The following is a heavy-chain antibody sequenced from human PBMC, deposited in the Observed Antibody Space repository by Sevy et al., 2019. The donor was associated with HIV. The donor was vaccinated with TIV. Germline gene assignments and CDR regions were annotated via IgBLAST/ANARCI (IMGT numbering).Heavy chain of an antibody. V-gene: IGHV3-7*01. D-gene: IGHD3-10*01. J-gene: IGHJ4*02. CDR1: GFTFSKYW. CDR2: INQDGSEK. CDR3: ARETGSSPFDY. Sequence: GGSRRLSCAASGFTFSKYWMSWVRQAPGKGLEWVANINQDGSEKYYVDSVKGRFTISRDNGKNSLYLQMNSLRAEDTAVYYCARETGSSPFDYWGQGTLVTVSS.